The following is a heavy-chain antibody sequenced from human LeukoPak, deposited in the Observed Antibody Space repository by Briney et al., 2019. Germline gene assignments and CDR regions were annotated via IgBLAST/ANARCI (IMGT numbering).Heavy chain of an antibody. Sequence: GGSLRLSCAASGFTFSDYYMSWIRQAPGKGLEWVSYISSSGSTIYYADSVKGRFTISRDNAKNSLYLQMNSLRAEDTAVYYCAKVLPPEALDYWGQGTLVTVSS. V-gene: IGHV3-11*01. D-gene: IGHD1-14*01. CDR3: AKVLPPEALDY. CDR1: GFTFSDYY. J-gene: IGHJ4*02. CDR2: ISSSGSTI.